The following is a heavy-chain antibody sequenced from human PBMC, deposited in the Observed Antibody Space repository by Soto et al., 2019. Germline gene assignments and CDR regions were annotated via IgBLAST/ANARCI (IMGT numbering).Heavy chain of an antibody. D-gene: IGHD2-15*01. V-gene: IGHV3-30-3*01. J-gene: IGHJ1*01. Sequence: QVQLVESGGGVVQPGRSLRLSCAASGFTFSSYAMHRVRQAPGKGLEWVAVISYDGSNKYYADSVKGRFTISRDNSKNTLYLQMNSLRAEDTAVYYCARDVVRTYFQHWGQGTLVTVSS. CDR2: ISYDGSNK. CDR1: GFTFSSYA. CDR3: ARDVVRTYFQH.